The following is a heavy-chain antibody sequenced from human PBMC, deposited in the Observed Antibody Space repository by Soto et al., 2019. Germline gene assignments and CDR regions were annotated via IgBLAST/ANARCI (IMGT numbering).Heavy chain of an antibody. CDR2: IVYDGSNK. J-gene: IGHJ4*02. CDR3: ARDSWSGGSCYPGY. Sequence: VQLVESGGGVVQPGGSLRLSCAASGFTFSSYGMHWVRQAPGKGLEWVAVIVYDGSNKYYADSVKGRFTISRDNSKNTLYLQMTGLRDEDTAVYYCARDSWSGGSCYPGYWLQGTLVTVSS. V-gene: IGHV3-33*01. D-gene: IGHD2-15*01. CDR1: GFTFSSYG.